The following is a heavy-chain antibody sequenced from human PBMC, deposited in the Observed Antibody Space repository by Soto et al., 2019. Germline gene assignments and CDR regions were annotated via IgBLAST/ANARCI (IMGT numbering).Heavy chain of an antibody. CDR2: INHSGST. CDR3: ARRWGSSSSGNGDCDY. J-gene: IGHJ4*02. Sequence: QVQLQQWGAGLLKPSETLSLTCAVYGGSFSGYYWSWIRQPPGKGLEWIWEINHSGSTNYNPSLKSRDTISVDTSKNQFSLKLSSVTAADTAVYYCARRWGSSSSGNGDCDYWGQGTLVTVSS. CDR1: GGSFSGYY. D-gene: IGHD6-6*01. V-gene: IGHV4-34*01.